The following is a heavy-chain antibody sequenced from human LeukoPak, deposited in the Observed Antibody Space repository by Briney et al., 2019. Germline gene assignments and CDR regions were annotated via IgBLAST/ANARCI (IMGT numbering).Heavy chain of an antibody. V-gene: IGHV1-2*02. Sequence: ASVKVSCKASGYPFTAYYMHWVRQAPGQGLEWMGWINCNSGDTNYAQKFQGRVTMTRDTSITTAYMELSRVTPDGTAVYYCARDWFDVAFDPWGQGTLVTVSS. CDR3: ARDWFDVAFDP. CDR1: GYPFTAYY. J-gene: IGHJ5*02. D-gene: IGHD3-10*01. CDR2: INCNSGDT.